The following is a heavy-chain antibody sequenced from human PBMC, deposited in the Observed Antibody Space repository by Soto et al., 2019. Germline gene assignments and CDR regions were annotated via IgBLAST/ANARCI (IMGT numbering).Heavy chain of an antibody. CDR2: ISCSGVST. J-gene: IGHJ4*02. D-gene: IGHD5-12*01. CDR3: AKGLDIVDPLYY. V-gene: IGHV3-23*01. Sequence: XVSRLLSGASSVFTFSNDAMSWVRQAQAKGLEWVSAISCSGVSTYYADSVKGRFTISRDNSKNTLYLQMNSLRAEDTAVYYCAKGLDIVDPLYYWGQGTLVTVSS. CDR1: VFTFSNDA.